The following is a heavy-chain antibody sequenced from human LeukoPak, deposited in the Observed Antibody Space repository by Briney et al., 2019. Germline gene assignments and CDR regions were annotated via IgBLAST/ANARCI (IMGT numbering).Heavy chain of an antibody. CDR2: ISRGGTNI. D-gene: IGHD2-21*02. CDR1: RFSFDRYS. J-gene: IGHJ4*02. CDR3: ARDRIVVVTAAFDF. Sequence: GGSLRLSCAASRFSFDRYSMYWVRQAPGKGLEWVASISRGGTNIYYADSVKGRFVISRDDSNNSLILQMNSLTAEDSAVYYCARDRIVVVTAAFDFWGQRTLVTVSS. V-gene: IGHV3-21*01.